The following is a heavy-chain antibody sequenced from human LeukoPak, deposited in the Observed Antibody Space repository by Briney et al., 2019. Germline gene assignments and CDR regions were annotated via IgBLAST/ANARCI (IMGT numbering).Heavy chain of an antibody. J-gene: IGHJ4*02. D-gene: IGHD2-21*01. Sequence: GGSLRLSCAASGFTFSSYAMHWVRQAPGKGLEWVAVISYDGSNKYYADSVKGRFTISRDNSKNTLYLQMNSLRAEDTAVYYCAGGYGGEAKNDYWGQGTLVTVSS. CDR1: GFTFSSYA. V-gene: IGHV3-30*04. CDR3: AGGYGGEAKNDY. CDR2: ISYDGSNK.